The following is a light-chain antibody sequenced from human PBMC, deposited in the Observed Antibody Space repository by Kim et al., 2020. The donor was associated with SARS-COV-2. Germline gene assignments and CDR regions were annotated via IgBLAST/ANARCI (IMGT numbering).Light chain of an antibody. CDR2: KAS. Sequence: DIQMTQSPSTLSASVGDRVTITCRASQSISSWLAWYQQKPGKAPKLLIYKASSLESGVPSRFSGSGSGTEFTITISSLQPDDFATYYCQQYNSYSGLTFGGGTKVDIK. J-gene: IGKJ4*01. V-gene: IGKV1-5*03. CDR1: QSISSW. CDR3: QQYNSYSGLT.